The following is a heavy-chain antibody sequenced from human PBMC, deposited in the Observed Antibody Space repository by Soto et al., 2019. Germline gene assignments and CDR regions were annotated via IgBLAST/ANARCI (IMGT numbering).Heavy chain of an antibody. D-gene: IGHD6-13*01. CDR2: INSDGSSA. J-gene: IGHJ6*02. Sequence: GGSLRLSCAASGFTFSNYWMHWVRQAPGKGLVWVSRINSDGSSASYADSVKGRFTISRDNAKNSLYLQMNSLRDEDTAVYYCARAAGIAAAGTPHYYYYYGMDVWGQGTTVTAP. CDR1: GFTFSNYW. CDR3: ARAAGIAAAGTPHYYYYYGMDV. V-gene: IGHV3-74*01.